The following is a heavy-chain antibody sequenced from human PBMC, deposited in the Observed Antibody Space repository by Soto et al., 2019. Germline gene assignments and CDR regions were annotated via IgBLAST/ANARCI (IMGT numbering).Heavy chain of an antibody. CDR3: TTVDAVVLN. CDR1: GFTFSNAW. D-gene: IGHD6-19*01. J-gene: IGHJ4*02. V-gene: IGHV3-15*01. CDR2: IKRNIDGGKT. Sequence: EVQLVESGGGLVKPGGSLRLSCAASGFTFSNAWMSWVRQAPGGGLEWVGRIKRNIDGGKTDYAAPVKGRFAISRDDSNSILYLEMNSLRSEDTAVYYCTTVDAVVLNWGQGLLVTVSS.